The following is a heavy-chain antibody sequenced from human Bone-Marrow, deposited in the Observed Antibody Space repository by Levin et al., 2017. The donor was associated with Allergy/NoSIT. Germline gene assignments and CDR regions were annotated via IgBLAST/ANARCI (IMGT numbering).Heavy chain of an antibody. CDR2: IRSKAYGGTT. J-gene: IGHJ4*02. V-gene: IGHV3-49*04. CDR1: GFTFGDYA. D-gene: IGHD6-19*01. CDR3: TRDGGAVAPY. Sequence: GESLKISCTASGFTFGDYAMSWVRQAPGKGLEWVGFIRSKAYGGTTEYAASVKGRFTISRDDSKSIAYLQMNSLKTEDTAVYYCTRDGGAVAPYWGQGTLVTVSS.